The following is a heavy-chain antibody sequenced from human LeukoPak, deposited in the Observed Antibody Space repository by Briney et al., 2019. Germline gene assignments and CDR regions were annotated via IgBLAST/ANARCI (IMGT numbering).Heavy chain of an antibody. V-gene: IGHV3-33*01. CDR2: IWYDGNNK. Sequence: GGSLRLSCAASGFTFSSYGMQWVRQAPGKGLEWVAVIWYDGNNKYYAESVKGRFTISRDNSKNTLYLQMNSLRPEDTAVYYCADSNYWYPVDYWGQGTLVTVSS. J-gene: IGHJ4*02. D-gene: IGHD4-11*01. CDR1: GFTFSSYG. CDR3: ADSNYWYPVDY.